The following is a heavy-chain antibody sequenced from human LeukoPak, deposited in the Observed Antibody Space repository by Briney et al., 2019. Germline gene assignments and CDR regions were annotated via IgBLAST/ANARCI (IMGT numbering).Heavy chain of an antibody. D-gene: IGHD2-2*01. CDR3: ARSKGVVPAATNWFDP. J-gene: IGHJ5*02. V-gene: IGHV4-59*01. Sequence: SETLSLTCTVSGGSISSYYWSWIRQPPGKGLEWIGYIYYSGSTNYNPSLKSRVTISVDTSKNQFSLKLSSVTAADTAVYYCARSKGVVPAATNWFDPWGQGTLVTVSS. CDR1: GGSISSYY. CDR2: IYYSGST.